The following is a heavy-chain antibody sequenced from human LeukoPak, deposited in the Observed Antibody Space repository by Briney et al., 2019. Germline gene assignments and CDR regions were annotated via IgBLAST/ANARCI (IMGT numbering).Heavy chain of an antibody. D-gene: IGHD1-1*01. V-gene: IGHV3-23*01. CDR3: ATTVWTGQFPDYFDV. Sequence: GGSLRLSCAASGFTFSSYAMTWVRQVPGKGLECVSAISGSGGSTYYADSVKGRFTISRDNSKNTLYLQMSSLRAEDTAVYYCATTVWTGQFPDYFDVWGQGALVTVSS. CDR1: GFTFSSYA. CDR2: ISGSGGST. J-gene: IGHJ4*02.